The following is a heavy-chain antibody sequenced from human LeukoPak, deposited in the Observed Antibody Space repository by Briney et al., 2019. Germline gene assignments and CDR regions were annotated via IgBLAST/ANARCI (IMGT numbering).Heavy chain of an antibody. Sequence: GGSLRLSCAASGFTFSSYAMNWVRQAPGKGLEWVSSISSSSSYIYYADSVKGRFTISRDNAKNSLYLQMNSLRAEDTAVYYCAREIAAAGTDYWGQGTLVTVSS. D-gene: IGHD6-13*01. CDR2: ISSSSSYI. V-gene: IGHV3-21*01. CDR1: GFTFSSYA. CDR3: AREIAAAGTDY. J-gene: IGHJ4*02.